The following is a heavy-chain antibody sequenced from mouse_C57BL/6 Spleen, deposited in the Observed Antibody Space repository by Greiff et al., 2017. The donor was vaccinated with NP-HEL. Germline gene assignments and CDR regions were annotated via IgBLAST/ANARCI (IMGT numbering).Heavy chain of an antibody. CDR1: GYAFSSSW. CDR2: IYPGDGDT. V-gene: IGHV1-82*01. CDR3: ARKEGGSSYWYFDV. J-gene: IGHJ1*03. Sequence: VQLQQSGPELVKPGASVKISCKASGYAFSSSWMNWVKQRPGKGLEWIGRIYPGDGDTNYNGKFKGKATLTADKSSSTAYMQLSSLTSEDSAVYYCARKEGGSSYWYFDVWGTGTTVTVSS. D-gene: IGHD1-1*01.